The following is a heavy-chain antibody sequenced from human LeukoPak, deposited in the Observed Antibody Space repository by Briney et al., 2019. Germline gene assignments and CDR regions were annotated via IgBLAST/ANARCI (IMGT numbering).Heavy chain of an antibody. D-gene: IGHD6-19*01. V-gene: IGHV5-51*01. Sequence: RGESLNISCKGSGYSFTNYWIGWVRQMPGKGLEWMGIIYPGDSGTRYSPSFQGQVTISADKSISTAYLQWSSLKASDTAMYYCARHLTYASAWYCPDYWGQGTLVTVSS. CDR2: IYPGDSGT. J-gene: IGHJ4*02. CDR1: GYSFTNYW. CDR3: ARHLTYASAWYCPDY.